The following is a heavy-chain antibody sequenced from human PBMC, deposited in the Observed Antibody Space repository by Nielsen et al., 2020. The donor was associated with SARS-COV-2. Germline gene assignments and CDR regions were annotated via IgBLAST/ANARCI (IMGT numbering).Heavy chain of an antibody. J-gene: IGHJ4*02. D-gene: IGHD2/OR15-2a*01. CDR1: GGSISSYY. V-gene: IGHV4-59*08. CDR3: ARSRAVMTTFDT. CDR2: IYYRGST. Sequence: SETLSLTCTVSGGSISSYYWSWIRQPPGKGLEWIGYIYYRGSTYYNPSLESRVTISIDTSKNQFSLQLTSVTAADTAFYYCARSRAVMTTFDTWGQGTLVSVSS.